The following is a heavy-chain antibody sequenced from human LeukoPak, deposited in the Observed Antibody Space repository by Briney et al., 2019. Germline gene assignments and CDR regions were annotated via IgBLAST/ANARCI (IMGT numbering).Heavy chain of an antibody. CDR2: ISSSSSYI. Sequence: GGSLRLSCAASGFTFSSYSMNWVRQAPGKGLEWVSSISSSSSYIYYADSVKGRFTISRDNAKNSLYLQMNSLRAEDTAVYYCVGEDYNILTGPGQGAFDVWGQGTGVTVSS. V-gene: IGHV3-21*01. D-gene: IGHD3-9*01. CDR1: GFTFSSYS. J-gene: IGHJ3*01. CDR3: VGEDYNILTGPGQGAFDV.